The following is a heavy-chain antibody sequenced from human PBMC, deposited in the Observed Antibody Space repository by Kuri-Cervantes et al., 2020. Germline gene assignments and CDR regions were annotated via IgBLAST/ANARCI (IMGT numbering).Heavy chain of an antibody. CDR3: ARGSSSHYYYYYMDV. CDR2: IFSNDEK. J-gene: IGHJ6*03. Sequence: ETLSLTCTVSGVSISSYYWSWIRQPPGKALEWLAHIFSNDEKSYSTSLKSRLTISKDTSKSQVVLTMTNMDPVDTATYYCARGSSSHYYYYYMDVWGKGTTVTVSS. D-gene: IGHD6-6*01. CDR1: GVSISSYYW. V-gene: IGHV2-26*01.